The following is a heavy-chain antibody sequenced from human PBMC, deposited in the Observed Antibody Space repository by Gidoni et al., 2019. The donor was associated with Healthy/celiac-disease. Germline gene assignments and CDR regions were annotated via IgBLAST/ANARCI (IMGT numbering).Heavy chain of an antibody. D-gene: IGHD3-22*01. CDR3: ARDASGYDSSGDYFDY. CDR2: IWYDGSNK. J-gene: IGHJ4*02. CDR1: GFTFSSYG. Sequence: QVQLVESGGGVVQPGRSLRLSCAASGFTFSSYGMHWVRQAPGKGLEWVAVIWYDGSNKYYADSVKGRFTISRDNSKNTLYLQMNSLRAEDTAVYYCARDASGYDSSGDYFDYWGQGTLVTVSS. V-gene: IGHV3-33*01.